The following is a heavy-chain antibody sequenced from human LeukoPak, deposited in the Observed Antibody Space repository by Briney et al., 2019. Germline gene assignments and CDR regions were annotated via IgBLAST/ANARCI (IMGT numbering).Heavy chain of an antibody. J-gene: IGHJ4*02. CDR1: GFTFGSYA. V-gene: IGHV3-23*01. D-gene: IGHD4-17*01. Sequence: GGSLRLSCAASGFTFGSYAMTWVRQAPGKGLEWVSVISGIGVATYYADSVKGRFTISRDNSKNTLYLQMKSLRAEDTAVYYCAKRAVTTFSSGFHYWGQGTLVTVSS. CDR3: AKRAVTTFSSGFHY. CDR2: ISGIGVAT.